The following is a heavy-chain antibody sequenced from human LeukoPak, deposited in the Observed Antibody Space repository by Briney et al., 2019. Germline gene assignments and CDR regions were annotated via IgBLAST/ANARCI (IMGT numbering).Heavy chain of an antibody. CDR2: IYYGGTT. J-gene: IGHJ3*02. CDR3: ATPDGALSYYYDSSGPQGGAFDI. V-gene: IGHV4-59*05. D-gene: IGHD3-22*01. CDR1: GGSFSGYY. Sequence: SETLSLTCAVYGGSFSGYYWGWIRQPPGEGLEWIGNIYYGGTTYYNPSLKSRVTISVDTSKNQVSLRLSSVTATDTAVYYCATPDGALSYYYDSSGPQGGAFDIWGQGTMVTVSS.